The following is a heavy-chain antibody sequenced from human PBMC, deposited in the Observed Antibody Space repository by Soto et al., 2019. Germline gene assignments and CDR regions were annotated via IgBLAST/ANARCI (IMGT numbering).Heavy chain of an antibody. CDR3: AREKVYSSYQDFDY. V-gene: IGHV3-21*01. J-gene: IGHJ4*02. CDR2: ISRGSTYI. CDR1: GFTFSSYS. Sequence: GGSLRLSCAASGFTFSSYSMNWVRQAPGKGLEWVSSISRGSTYIYYADSVKGRFTISRDNAKNSLYLQMNSLRAEDTAVYYCAREKVYSSYQDFDYWGQGTPVTVSS. D-gene: IGHD6-6*01.